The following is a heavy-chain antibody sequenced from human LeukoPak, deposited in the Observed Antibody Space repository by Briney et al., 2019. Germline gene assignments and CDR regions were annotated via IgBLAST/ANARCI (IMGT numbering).Heavy chain of an antibody. D-gene: IGHD3-9*01. V-gene: IGHV5-51*01. Sequence: ESLKISCKGSGYSFTSYWIGWVRQMPGKGLEWMGIIYPGDSDTRYSPSFQGQVTISADKSISTAYLQWSSLKASDTAMYYCARGVPHYDILTGYFDYWGQGTLVTVSS. CDR3: ARGVPHYDILTGYFDY. CDR1: GYSFTSYW. CDR2: IYPGDSDT. J-gene: IGHJ4*02.